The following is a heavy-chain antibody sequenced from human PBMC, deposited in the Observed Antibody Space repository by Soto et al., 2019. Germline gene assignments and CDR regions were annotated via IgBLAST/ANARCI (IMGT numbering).Heavy chain of an antibody. CDR2: IYWDDYK. V-gene: IGHV2-5*02. D-gene: IGHD4-17*01. J-gene: IGHJ4*02. CDR1: VFSLTTTDMG. CDR3: AQAGDYAMLSFDH. Sequence: QITLKESGPPLVKPAQTLTLTCTFSVFSLTTTDMGVGWIRQPPGKALEWLALIYWDDYKRYNPSLKNRLTISKDNSRDRVVLTINNINPEDTGAYYGAQAGDYAMLSFDHWGPGTLVTVSS.